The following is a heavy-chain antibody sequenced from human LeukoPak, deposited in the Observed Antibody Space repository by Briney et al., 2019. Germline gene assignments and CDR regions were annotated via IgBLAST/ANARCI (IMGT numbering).Heavy chain of an antibody. CDR3: ATIDGGIPVDY. V-gene: IGHV3-48*03. CDR2: ISGSGSTI. CDR1: GLIFSNYE. D-gene: IGHD3-16*01. J-gene: IGHJ4*02. Sequence: PGGSLRLSCAVSGLIFSNYEMNWVRQAPGKGLEWVSYISGSGSTIYYADSVKGRFTISGDNAKNSLCLQMNSLRAEDTAVYYCATIDGGIPVDYWGQGTLVTVSS.